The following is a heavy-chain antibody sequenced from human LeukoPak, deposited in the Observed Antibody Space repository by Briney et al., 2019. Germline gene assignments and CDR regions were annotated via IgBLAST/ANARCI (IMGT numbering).Heavy chain of an antibody. CDR2: ISSSSSYI. D-gene: IGHD1-26*01. Sequence: GGSLRLSRAASGFTFSSYSMNWVRQAPGKGLEWVSSISSSSSYIYYADSVKGRFTISRDNAKNSLYLQMNSLRAEDTAVYYCARGVNSGSYLVAFDIWGQGTMVTVSS. J-gene: IGHJ3*02. V-gene: IGHV3-21*01. CDR1: GFTFSSYS. CDR3: ARGVNSGSYLVAFDI.